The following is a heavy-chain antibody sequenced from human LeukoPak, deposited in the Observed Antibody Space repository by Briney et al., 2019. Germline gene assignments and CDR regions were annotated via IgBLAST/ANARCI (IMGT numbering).Heavy chain of an antibody. D-gene: IGHD2-8*01. CDR3: ARVNCTNGVCPRGVAFDI. CDR1: GGTFSSYA. Sequence: ASVKVSCKASGGTFSSYAISWVRQAPGQGLEWMGGIIPIFGTANYAQKFQGRATITADESTSTAYMELSSLRSENTAVYYCARVNCTNGVCPRGVAFDIWGQGTMVTVSS. V-gene: IGHV1-69*13. CDR2: IIPIFGTA. J-gene: IGHJ3*02.